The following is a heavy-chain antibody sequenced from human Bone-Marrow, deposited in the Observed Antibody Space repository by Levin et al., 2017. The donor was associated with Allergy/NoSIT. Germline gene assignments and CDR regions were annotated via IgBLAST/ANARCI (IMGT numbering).Heavy chain of an antibody. Sequence: PGGSLRLSCVASGFPFSGYSMHWVRQAPGQGLEWLAFISHDGSNINYAESVKGRFTISRDDPKNTLYLEMDSLRAEDSAVYYCARDLQWSYGDYWGRGTLVIVS. D-gene: IGHD3-3*01. CDR3: ARDLQWSYGDY. V-gene: IGHV3-30-3*01. CDR2: ISHDGSNI. CDR1: GFPFSGYS. J-gene: IGHJ4*02.